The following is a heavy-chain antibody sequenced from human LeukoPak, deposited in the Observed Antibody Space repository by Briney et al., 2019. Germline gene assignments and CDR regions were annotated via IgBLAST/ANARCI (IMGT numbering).Heavy chain of an antibody. Sequence: PSEXLSLTCTVSGGSISSSSYYWGWIRQPPGKGLEWIGSISYGGNTYYNPSLKSRVTISVDTSKNQFSLQLTSVTAADTAVYYCARRRSGSYWEYFQHWGQGTLVTASS. CDR3: ARRRSGSYWEYFQH. V-gene: IGHV4-39*01. CDR2: ISYGGNT. J-gene: IGHJ1*01. CDR1: GGSISSSSYY. D-gene: IGHD1-26*01.